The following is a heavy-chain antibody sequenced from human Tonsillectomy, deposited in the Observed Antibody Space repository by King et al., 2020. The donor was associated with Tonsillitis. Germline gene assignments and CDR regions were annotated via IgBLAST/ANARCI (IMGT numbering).Heavy chain of an antibody. Sequence: VQLQQWGAGLLKPSETLSLTCAVYGGSFSGYYWSWIRQPPGKGLEWIGEINHGGSTNYNPSLKSRVTISVDTSKNQFSLMLSSVTAADTAVYYCARGRVGRSDQRTVAWTRAGRLLGYWGQGTLVTVSS. D-gene: IGHD6-19*01. CDR3: ARGRVGRSDQRTVAWTRAGRLLGY. CDR2: INHGGST. J-gene: IGHJ4*02. CDR1: GGSFSGYY. V-gene: IGHV4-34*01.